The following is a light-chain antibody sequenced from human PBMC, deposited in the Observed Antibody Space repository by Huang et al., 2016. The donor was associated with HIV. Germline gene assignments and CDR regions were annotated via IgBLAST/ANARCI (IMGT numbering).Light chain of an antibody. J-gene: IGKJ3*01. CDR2: KVS. CDR1: ESLVYSDGNTY. V-gene: IGKV2-30*01. Sequence: DVVMTQSPLSLPVTLGQPASISCRSSESLVYSDGNTYLNWCQQRPGQAPRRRIYKVSSRDSGVPDRFSGSGSGTNFTLKISRVEAEDVGIYYCMQGSHWPPTFGPGTKVDFK. CDR3: MQGSHWPPT.